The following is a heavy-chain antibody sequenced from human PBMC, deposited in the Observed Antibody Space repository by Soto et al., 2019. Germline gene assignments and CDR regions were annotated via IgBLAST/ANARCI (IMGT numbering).Heavy chain of an antibody. D-gene: IGHD3-22*01. CDR3: TRKRITMIVVVPSPFDY. V-gene: IGHV3-49*03. J-gene: IGHJ4*02. CDR2: IRSKAYGGTT. CDR1: GFTFGDYA. Sequence: GGSLRLSCTASGFTFGDYAMSWFRQAPGKGLEWVGFIRSKAYGGTTEYAASVKGRFTISRDDSKSIAYLQMNSLKTEDTAVYYCTRKRITMIVVVPSPFDYWGQGTLVTVSS.